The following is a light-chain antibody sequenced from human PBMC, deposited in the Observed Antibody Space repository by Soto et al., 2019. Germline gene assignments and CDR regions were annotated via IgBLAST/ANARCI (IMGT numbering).Light chain of an antibody. CDR3: SSYTSSSTLV. Sequence: QSVLTQPASVSGSPGQSITISCTGTSSEVGGYNDVSWYQQHPGKAPKLMIYDVSNRPSGVSNRFSGSKSGNTASLTISGLQAEDEADYYCSSYTSSSTLVFGTGTKLTVL. J-gene: IGLJ1*01. V-gene: IGLV2-14*01. CDR2: DVS. CDR1: SSEVGGYND.